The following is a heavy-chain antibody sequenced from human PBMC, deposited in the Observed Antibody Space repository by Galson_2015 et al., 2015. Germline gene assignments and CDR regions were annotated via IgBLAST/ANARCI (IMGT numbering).Heavy chain of an antibody. CDR1: GFTFDDYA. CDR3: AKDIEAFRVVSGAFDI. J-gene: IGHJ3*02. D-gene: IGHD3-22*01. V-gene: IGHV3-9*01. Sequence: SLRLSCAASGFTFDDYAMHWVRHAPGKGLEWVSGISWNSGSIGYADSVKGRFTISRDNAKNSLYLQMNSLRAEDTALYYCAKDIEAFRVVSGAFDIWGQGTMVTVSS. CDR2: ISWNSGSI.